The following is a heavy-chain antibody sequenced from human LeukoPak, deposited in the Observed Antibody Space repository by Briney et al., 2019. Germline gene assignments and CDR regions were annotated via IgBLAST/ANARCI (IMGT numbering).Heavy chain of an antibody. CDR2: IYTSGST. J-gene: IGHJ4*02. D-gene: IGHD4-17*01. CDR3: AREHGDYPGY. CDR1: GGSISSGSYY. Sequence: SETLSLTCTVSGGSISSGSYYWSWIRQPAGKGLEWIGRIYTSGSTNYNPSLKSRVTISVDTSRNQFSLKLSSVTAADTAVYYCAREHGDYPGYWGQGTLVTVSS. V-gene: IGHV4-61*02.